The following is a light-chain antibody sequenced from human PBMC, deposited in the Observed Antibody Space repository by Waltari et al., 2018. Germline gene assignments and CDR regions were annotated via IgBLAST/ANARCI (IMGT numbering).Light chain of an antibody. CDR2: DVN. CDR3: CSYAGSYILV. J-gene: IGLJ2*01. Sequence: QSALTQPRSVSGSPGQSVTISCTGTSSDVGGYNYVSWYQQHPGKAPKLMIYDVNTRPSGVPDRFSGSKSGNTASLTISGLQAEDEADFYCCSYAGSYILVFGGGNKLTVL. CDR1: SSDVGGYNY. V-gene: IGLV2-11*01.